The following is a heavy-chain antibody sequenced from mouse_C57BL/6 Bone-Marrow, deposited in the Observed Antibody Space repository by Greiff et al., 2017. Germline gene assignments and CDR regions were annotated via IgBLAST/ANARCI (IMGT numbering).Heavy chain of an antibody. CDR1: GFTFSSYA. CDR2: ISDGGSYT. D-gene: IGHD2-4*01. Sequence: EVKLVESGGGLVKPGGSLKLSCAASGFTFSSYAMSWVRQTPEKRLEWVATISDGGSYTYYPDNVKGRFTISRDNAKNNLYLQMSHLKSEDTAMYSCAGALSISYDYDRPFAYWGQGTLVTVSA. V-gene: IGHV5-4*03. CDR3: AGALSISYDYDRPFAY. J-gene: IGHJ3*01.